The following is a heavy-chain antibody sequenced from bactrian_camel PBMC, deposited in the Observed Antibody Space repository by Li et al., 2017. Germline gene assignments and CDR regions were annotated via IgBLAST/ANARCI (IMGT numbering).Heavy chain of an antibody. Sequence: HVQLVESGGGSVQAGGSLRLTCAAHTSPLKDCTLGWYRQALGKEREVVARRHDGSRVADYAASVEGRFTISRDNAKNTLYLQMNSLKSEDTAMYYCGKVEVYYNEGYYYKAYWGQGTQVTVS. D-gene: IGHD2*01. CDR1: TSPLKDCT. CDR2: RHDGSRVA. CDR3: GKVEVYYNEGYYYKAY. V-gene: IGHV3S54*01. J-gene: IGHJ4*01.